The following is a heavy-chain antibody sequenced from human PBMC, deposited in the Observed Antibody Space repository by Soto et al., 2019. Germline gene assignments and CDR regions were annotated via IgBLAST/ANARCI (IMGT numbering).Heavy chain of an antibody. CDR1: GFRLGSNP. J-gene: IGHJ1*01. CDR2: ISVSADNT. V-gene: IGHV3-23*01. D-gene: IGHD2-21*01. CDR3: AKDGIRRIHIAH. Sequence: PGGSLRLSCAGSGFRLGSNPMSWVRQAPGKGLQWVSSISVSADNTYYADSVRGRFNISRDSSKRTLYLQMNSLRAEDTAVYYCAKDGIRRIHIAHWGYGTPVTVSA.